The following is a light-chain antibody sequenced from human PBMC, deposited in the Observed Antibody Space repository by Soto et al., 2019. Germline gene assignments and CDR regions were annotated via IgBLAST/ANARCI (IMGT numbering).Light chain of an antibody. J-gene: IGKJ4*01. CDR2: DAS. CDR1: QDISNY. CDR3: QQYDNLPLT. V-gene: IGKV1-33*01. Sequence: IRMTQSPSSLSASVADRVTITCQASQDISNYLNWYQQKPGKAPKLLIYDASNLETGVPSRFSGSGSGTDFTFTISSLQPEDIATYYCQQYDNLPLTFGGGTKVEIK.